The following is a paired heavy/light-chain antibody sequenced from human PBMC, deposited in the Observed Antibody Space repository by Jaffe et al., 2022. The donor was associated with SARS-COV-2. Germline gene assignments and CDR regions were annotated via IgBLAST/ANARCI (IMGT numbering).Heavy chain of an antibody. CDR2: ISSSGSAI. CDR3: ARGLYSSAWFLGY. J-gene: IGHJ4*02. V-gene: IGHV3-11*01. Sequence: QVQLVESGGGLVKPGGSLRLSCAASGFTFSDYFMTWIRQAPGKGLECISHISSSGSAIYYADSVKGRFTISRDNAKNSLYLQMNSLRAEDTAVYYCARGLYSSAWFLGYWGQGTLVTVSS. D-gene: IGHD6-19*01. CDR1: GFTFSDYF.
Light chain of an antibody. V-gene: IGKV3-15*01. Sequence: EIVMTQSPATLSVSPGERATLSCRASQSVSSNLAWYQQKPGQAPRLLIYGASTRATGIPGRFSGSGSGTEFTLTISSLQSEDFAVYYCQQYNIWPWTFGQGTKVEIK. CDR2: GAS. CDR1: QSVSSN. J-gene: IGKJ1*01. CDR3: QQYNIWPWT.